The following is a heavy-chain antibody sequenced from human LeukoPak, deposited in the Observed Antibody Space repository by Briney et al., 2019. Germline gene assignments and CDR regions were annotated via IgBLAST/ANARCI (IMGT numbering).Heavy chain of an antibody. D-gene: IGHD1-26*01. J-gene: IGHJ3*01. CDR3: ARAVGATSAFDV. Sequence: SETLSLTCAVYGGSFSDYYWSWIRQPPGKGLEWIGEINHRGSTNYNPSLKSRVTISVDTSTNQFSLQLSSVTAADTAVYYCARAVGATSAFDVWGLGQWSPSL. CDR1: GGSFSDYY. CDR2: INHRGST. V-gene: IGHV4-34*01.